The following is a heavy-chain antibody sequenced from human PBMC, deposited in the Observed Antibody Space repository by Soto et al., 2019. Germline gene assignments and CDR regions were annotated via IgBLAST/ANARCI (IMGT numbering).Heavy chain of an antibody. Sequence: GGSLRLSCAASGFTFDDYAMHWVRQAPGKGLEWVSLISWDGGSTYYADSVKGRFTISRDNSKNSLYLQMNSLRAEDTALYYCAKLLGYSYGSDRNGMDVWGQGTTVTVSS. V-gene: IGHV3-43D*04. CDR3: AKLLGYSYGSDRNGMDV. J-gene: IGHJ6*02. CDR1: GFTFDDYA. CDR2: ISWDGGST. D-gene: IGHD5-18*01.